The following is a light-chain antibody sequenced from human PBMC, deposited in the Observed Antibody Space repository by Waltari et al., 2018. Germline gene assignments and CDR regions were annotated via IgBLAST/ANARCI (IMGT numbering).Light chain of an antibody. CDR2: EVA. V-gene: IGLV2-8*01. CDR1: TSAGGGFTY. CDR3: YSYAGSNTWV. Sequence: QSALTQPPSASGSPGQSVTIPCTGITSAGGGFTYVSWYQLHPGKAPKLIIYEVAKRPSGVSERFSVSKSGNTASLTVAGRPAEDEADYYCYSYAGSNTWVFGGGTKLT. J-gene: IGLJ3*02.